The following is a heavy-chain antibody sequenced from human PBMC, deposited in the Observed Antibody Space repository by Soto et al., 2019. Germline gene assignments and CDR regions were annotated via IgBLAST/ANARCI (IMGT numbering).Heavy chain of an antibody. J-gene: IGHJ4*02. CDR3: ATESLDY. Sequence: GGSLRLSCAASGFTFSNYAMSWVRQAPGKGLGWVSAVSGSGDSTHYADSVKGRFTISRDNSKTTLYLQVNSLRAEDTAVYYCATESLDYWGQGTLVTVSS. CDR2: VSGSGDST. V-gene: IGHV3-23*01. CDR1: GFTFSNYA.